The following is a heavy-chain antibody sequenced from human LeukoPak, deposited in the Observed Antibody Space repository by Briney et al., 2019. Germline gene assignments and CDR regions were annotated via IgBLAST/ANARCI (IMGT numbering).Heavy chain of an antibody. CDR2: ISHSGST. CDR1: GGSFSGYY. V-gene: IGHV4-34*01. CDR3: ARGRRRHQRHYYFDY. D-gene: IGHD1-1*01. Sequence: SETLSLTCAVYGGSFSGYYWSWIRQPPGKGLEWIGEISHSGSTNYNPSLKSRVTISVDTSKNQFSLKLSSVTAADTAVYYCARGRRRHQRHYYFDYWGQGTLVTVSS. J-gene: IGHJ4*02.